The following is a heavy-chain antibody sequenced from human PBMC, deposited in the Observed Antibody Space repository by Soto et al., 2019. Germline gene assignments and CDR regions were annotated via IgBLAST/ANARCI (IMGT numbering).Heavy chain of an antibody. CDR2: INPSGGST. CDR3: ARGEIMSIYGMDV. D-gene: IGHD2-8*01. V-gene: IGHV1-46*01. Sequence: ASVKVSCKASGYTFTSYYMHWVRQAPGQGLEWMGIINPSGGSTAYAQKFQGRVTMTRDTSTSTVYMELSSLRSGDTAVYNCARGEIMSIYGMDVWGQGTTVTVSS. CDR1: GYTFTSYY. J-gene: IGHJ6*02.